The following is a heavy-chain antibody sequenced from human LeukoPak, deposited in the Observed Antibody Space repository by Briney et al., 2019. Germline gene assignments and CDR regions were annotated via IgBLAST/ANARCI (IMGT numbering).Heavy chain of an antibody. D-gene: IGHD6-19*01. J-gene: IGHJ6*03. Sequence: GGSLRLSCAASGFTFSSYAMSWVRQAPGKGLEWVSTVSTTGGSTYYADSVKGRFTISRDNSKDTLYLQMNSLRAEDTAVYYCAKCSGWFVRGKDYYYYYMDVWGKGTTVTVSS. CDR1: GFTFSSYA. V-gene: IGHV3-23*01. CDR2: VSTTGGST. CDR3: AKCSGWFVRGKDYYYYYMDV.